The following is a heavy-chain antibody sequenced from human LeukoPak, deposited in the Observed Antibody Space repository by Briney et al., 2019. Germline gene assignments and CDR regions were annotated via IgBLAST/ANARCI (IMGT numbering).Heavy chain of an antibody. CDR1: GGTFSSYA. V-gene: IGHV1-69*05. J-gene: IGHJ3*02. CDR2: IIPIFGTA. D-gene: IGHD4-17*01. Sequence: GASVKVSCKASGGTFSSYAISWVRQAPGQGLEWMGGIIPIFGTANYAQKLQGRVTMTTDTSTSTAYMELRSLRSDDTAVYYCARDPTTVTGAFDIWGQGTTDTVSS. CDR3: ARDPTTVTGAFDI.